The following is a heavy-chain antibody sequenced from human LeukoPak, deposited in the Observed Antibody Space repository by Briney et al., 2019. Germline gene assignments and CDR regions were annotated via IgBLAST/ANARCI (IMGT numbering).Heavy chain of an antibody. CDR1: GGTFSSYA. D-gene: IGHD2-15*01. J-gene: IGHJ4*02. CDR3: ARGEGPAATLRYFDY. V-gene: IGHV1-69*05. CDR2: IIPIFGTA. Sequence: SVKVSCKASGGTFSSYAISWVRQTPGQGLEWMGGIIPIFGTANYAQKFQGRVTITTDESTSTAYMELSSLRSEDTAVYYCARGEGPAATLRYFDYWGQGTLVTVSS.